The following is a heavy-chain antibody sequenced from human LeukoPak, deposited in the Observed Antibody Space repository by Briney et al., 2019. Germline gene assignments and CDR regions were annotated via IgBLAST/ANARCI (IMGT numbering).Heavy chain of an antibody. D-gene: IGHD3-3*01. CDR2: IYYSGST. Sequence: SETLSLTCTVSGGSISSHYWSWIRQPPGKGLEWIGYIYYSGSTNYNPSLKSRVTISVDTSMNQFSLKLSSVTAADTAVYYCARGLDYDFWSGYSYYFDYWGQGTLVTVSS. CDR1: GGSISSHY. CDR3: ARGLDYDFWSGYSYYFDY. J-gene: IGHJ4*02. V-gene: IGHV4-59*11.